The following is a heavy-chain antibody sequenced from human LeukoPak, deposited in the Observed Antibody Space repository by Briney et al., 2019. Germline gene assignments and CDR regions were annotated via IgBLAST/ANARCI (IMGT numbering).Heavy chain of an antibody. J-gene: IGHJ4*02. CDR3: ARLHKLRYFDWLLSDY. Sequence: PGGSLRLSCAASGFTFSSYGVHWVRQAPGKGLEWVAVIWYDGSNKYYADSVKGRFTISRDNSKNTLYLQMNSLRAEDTAVYYCARLHKLRYFDWLLSDYWGQGTLVTVSS. CDR1: GFTFSSYG. CDR2: IWYDGSNK. V-gene: IGHV3-33*01. D-gene: IGHD3-9*01.